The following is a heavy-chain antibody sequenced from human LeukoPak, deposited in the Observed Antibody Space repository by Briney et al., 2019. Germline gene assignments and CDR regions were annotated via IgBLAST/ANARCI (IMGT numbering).Heavy chain of an antibody. V-gene: IGHV4-4*07. Sequence: PSETLSLTCTVSGGSISSYYRSWIRQPAGKGLEWIGRIYTSGSTNYNPSLKSRVTMSGDTSKNQFSLKLSSVTAADTAVYYCARMRTYCSGGSCYGPGGMDVWGQGTTVTVSS. D-gene: IGHD2-15*01. J-gene: IGHJ6*02. CDR1: GGSISSYY. CDR2: IYTSGST. CDR3: ARMRTYCSGGSCYGPGGMDV.